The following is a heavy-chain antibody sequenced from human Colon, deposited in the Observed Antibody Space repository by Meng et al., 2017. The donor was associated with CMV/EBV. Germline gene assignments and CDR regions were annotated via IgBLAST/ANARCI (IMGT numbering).Heavy chain of an antibody. CDR3: ANRPNGEWFDL. CDR2: ISNSVSDT. D-gene: IGHD3-10*01. Sequence: GGSLRLSCAASGFTFSNFTMSWVRQAPGKGLEWVSSISNSVSDTYYADSVKGRFTISKDTSSNTVFLQVNSLRVDDTAVYYCANRPNGEWFDLWGQGALVTVSS. CDR1: GFTFSNFT. J-gene: IGHJ5*02. V-gene: IGHV3-23*01.